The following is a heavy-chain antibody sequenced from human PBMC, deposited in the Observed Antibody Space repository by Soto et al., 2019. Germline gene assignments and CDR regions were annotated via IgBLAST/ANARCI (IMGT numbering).Heavy chain of an antibody. Sequence: QVQLVESGGGVVQPGRSLRLSCAASGFTFTTYAMHWVRQAPGKGLEWVAVISYDGTKNYYADSVKGRFTISRDNSKNALHLQLNSMRNEETAVYYCATDLGSYDRSGYYHGGRFDYWGQATVVPASS. CDR3: ATDLGSYDRSGYYHGGRFDY. D-gene: IGHD3-22*01. V-gene: IGHV3-30-3*01. CDR2: ISYDGTKN. CDR1: GFTFTTYA. J-gene: IGHJ4*02.